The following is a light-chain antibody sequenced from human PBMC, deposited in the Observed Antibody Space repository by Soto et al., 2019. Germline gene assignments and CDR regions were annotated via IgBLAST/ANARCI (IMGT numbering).Light chain of an antibody. Sequence: QLVLTQSPSASASLGASVKLTCTLSSGHSSYAIAWHQQQPEKGPRYLMKLNSDGSHNKGDGIPDRFSGSSSGAERYLTISSLQSEDEADYYCQTWGTGIQVVFGGGTQLTVL. V-gene: IGLV4-69*01. CDR2: LNSDGSH. CDR1: SGHSSYA. J-gene: IGLJ2*01. CDR3: QTWGTGIQVV.